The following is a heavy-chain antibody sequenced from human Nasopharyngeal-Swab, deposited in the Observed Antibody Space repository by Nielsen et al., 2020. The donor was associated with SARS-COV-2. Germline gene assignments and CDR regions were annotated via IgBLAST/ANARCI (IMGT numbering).Heavy chain of an antibody. D-gene: IGHD2-2*01. J-gene: IGHJ4*02. Sequence: GGSLRLSCAASGFTFSNSDMHWVRQATGKGLEWVSAIGSAGDTYYLGSVKGRFTISKDNAKNSLYLQMDSLRDEDTAVYYCATRSASWTRGDYWGQGTLVTVSS. CDR2: IGSAGDT. V-gene: IGHV3-13*01. CDR3: ATRSASWTRGDY. CDR1: GFTFSNSD.